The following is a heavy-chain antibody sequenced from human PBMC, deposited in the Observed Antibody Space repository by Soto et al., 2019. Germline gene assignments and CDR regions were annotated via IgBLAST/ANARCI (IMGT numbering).Heavy chain of an antibody. Sequence: GGSLRLSCAASGFTFSTYAMNWIRQAPGKGLEWISYISPSSSYTDYADSVRGRFTISRDNAKNSLYLQMNSLRAEDTALYYCAKDFSPHLGRGPFDYWGQGTLVTVSS. V-gene: IGHV3-11*05. CDR3: AKDFSPHLGRGPFDY. CDR1: GFTFSTYA. J-gene: IGHJ4*02. CDR2: ISPSSSYT. D-gene: IGHD1-26*01.